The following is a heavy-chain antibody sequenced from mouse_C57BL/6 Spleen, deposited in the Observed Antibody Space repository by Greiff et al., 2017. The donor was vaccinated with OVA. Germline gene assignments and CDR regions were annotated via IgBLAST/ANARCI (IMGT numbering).Heavy chain of an antibody. CDR2: IYPGDGDT. J-gene: IGHJ4*01. D-gene: IGHD3-2*02. Sequence: QVQLQQSGPELVKPGASVKISCKASGYAFSSSWMNWVKQRPGKGLEWIGRIYPGDGDTNYNGKFKGKATLTADKSSSTAYMQLSSLTSGVSAVYFCARHDSSGPYYAMDYWGQGTSVTVSS. CDR1: GYAFSSSW. V-gene: IGHV1-82*01. CDR3: ARHDSSGPYYAMDY.